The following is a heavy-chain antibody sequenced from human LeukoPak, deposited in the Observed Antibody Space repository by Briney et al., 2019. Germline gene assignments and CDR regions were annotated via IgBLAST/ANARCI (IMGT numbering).Heavy chain of an antibody. Sequence: GGSLRLSCVASGFAFSQFPVHWVRQAPGKRLEWVAFISHDGGNKKYGDSVKGRFTISRDSSKNTVYLQMNSLRPEDTALYYCARDKSYFGSGNYHYFDSWGQGALVIVSS. CDR3: ARDKSYFGSGNYHYFDS. CDR1: GFAFSQFP. D-gene: IGHD3-10*01. J-gene: IGHJ4*02. V-gene: IGHV3-30*03. CDR2: ISHDGGNK.